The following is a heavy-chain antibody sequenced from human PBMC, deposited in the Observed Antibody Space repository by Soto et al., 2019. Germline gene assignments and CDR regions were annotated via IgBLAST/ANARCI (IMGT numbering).Heavy chain of an antibody. CDR3: ARVVYGSAYYYYYMDV. D-gene: IGHD3-10*01. Sequence: QVQLVQSGAEVKKPGSSVKVSCKASGGTFSSYTISWVRQAPGQGLEWTGRIIPILGIANYAQKFQGRVTITADKSTSTAYMELSSLRSEDTAVYYCARVVYGSAYYYYYMDVWGKGTTVTVSS. J-gene: IGHJ6*03. CDR1: GGTFSSYT. V-gene: IGHV1-69*02. CDR2: IIPILGIA.